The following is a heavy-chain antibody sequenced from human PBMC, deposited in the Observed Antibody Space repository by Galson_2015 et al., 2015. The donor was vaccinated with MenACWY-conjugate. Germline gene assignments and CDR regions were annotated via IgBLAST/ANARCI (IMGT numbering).Heavy chain of an antibody. D-gene: IGHD2-15*01. CDR1: GYTFTSYA. CDR2: INAGNGNT. J-gene: IGHJ6*02. Sequence: SVKVSCKASGYTFTSYAMHWVRQAPGQRLEWMGWINAGNGNTKYSQKFQGRVTITRDTSASTAYMELSSLRSEDTAVYYCARSGWCSGGSCFSPHFYYYYGMDVWGQGTTVTVSS. V-gene: IGHV1-3*01. CDR3: ARSGWCSGGSCFSPHFYYYYGMDV.